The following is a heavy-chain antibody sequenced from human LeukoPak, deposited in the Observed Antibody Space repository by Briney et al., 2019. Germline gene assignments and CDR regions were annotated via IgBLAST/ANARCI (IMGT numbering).Heavy chain of an antibody. D-gene: IGHD2/OR15-2a*01. CDR3: AGAFH. CDR1: GFTFRNYY. J-gene: IGHJ4*02. CDR2: ISSSGDDT. V-gene: IGHV3-11*04. Sequence: GGSLRLSCVVSGFTFRNYYMSWIRQAPGKGLEWVSYISSSGDDTDYADPVKGRFTISRDNAKNSVYLQMTSLRVEDTAMYYCAGAFHWGQGTLVTVST.